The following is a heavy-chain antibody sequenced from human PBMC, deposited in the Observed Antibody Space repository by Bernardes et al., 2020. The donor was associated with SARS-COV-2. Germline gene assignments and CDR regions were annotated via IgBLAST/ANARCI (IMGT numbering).Heavy chain of an antibody. D-gene: IGHD2-2*01. V-gene: IGHV4-39*07. CDR1: GGSISSSSYY. CDR2: IYYSGST. Sequence: TLSLTCTVSGGSISSSSYYWGWIRQPPGKGLEWIGSIYYSGSTYYNPSLKSRVTISVDTSKNQFSLKLSSVTAADTAVYYCARDLLLDIVVVPAVYFDYWGQGTLVTVSS. CDR3: ARDLLLDIVVVPAVYFDY. J-gene: IGHJ4*02.